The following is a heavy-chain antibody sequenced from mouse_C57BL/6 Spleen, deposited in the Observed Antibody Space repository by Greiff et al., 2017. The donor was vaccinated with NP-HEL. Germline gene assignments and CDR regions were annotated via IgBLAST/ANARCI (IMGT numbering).Heavy chain of an antibody. CDR2: INPSSGYT. V-gene: IGHV1-4*01. CDR3: AREVGWGLDY. Sequence: VQLQQSGAELARPGASVKMSCKASGYTFTSYTVHWVKQRPGQGLAWIGYINPSSGYTKYNQKFKDKATLTADKSSSTAYMQLSSLTSEDSAVYYCAREVGWGLDYWGQGTTLTVSS. J-gene: IGHJ2*01. CDR1: GYTFTSYT. D-gene: IGHD3-3*01.